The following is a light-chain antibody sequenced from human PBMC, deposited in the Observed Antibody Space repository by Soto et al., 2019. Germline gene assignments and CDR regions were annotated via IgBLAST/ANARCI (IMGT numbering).Light chain of an antibody. V-gene: IGLV2-14*01. CDR3: SSYTSSSTVV. CDR1: SSDVGGYNY. J-gene: IGLJ2*01. Sequence: QSALTQPASVSGSPGQSITISCTGTSSDVGGYNYVSWYQQHPGKAPKLMIYDVSNRPSGVSNRFSGYKSGNTASLTISGLQAEDEAHYYCSSYTSSSTVVFGGGTKLTVL. CDR2: DVS.